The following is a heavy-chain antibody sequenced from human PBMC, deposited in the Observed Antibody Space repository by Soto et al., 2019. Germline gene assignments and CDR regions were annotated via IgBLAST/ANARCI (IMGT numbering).Heavy chain of an antibody. Sequence: GESLKISCKGSGYSFTSYWIGWVRQMPGKGLEWMGIIYPGDSDTRYSPSFQGQVTISADKSISTAYLQWSSLKASDTAMYYCARRSLSLTGYYQPQEYFDYWGQGTLVTVSS. V-gene: IGHV5-51*01. CDR1: GYSFTSYW. J-gene: IGHJ4*02. CDR2: IYPGDSDT. CDR3: ARRSLSLTGYYQPQEYFDY. D-gene: IGHD3-9*01.